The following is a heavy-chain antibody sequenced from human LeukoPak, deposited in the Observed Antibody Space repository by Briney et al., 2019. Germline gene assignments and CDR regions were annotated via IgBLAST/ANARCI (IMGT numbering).Heavy chain of an antibody. CDR3: ARSMVRGALSDY. Sequence: ASVKVSCKASGYTFTGYYMHWVRQAPGQGLEWMGWINPNSGGTNYAQKFQGRVTMTRDTSISTAYMELSRLRSDDTAVYYCARSMVRGALSDYWGQGTLVTVSS. CDR2: INPNSGGT. V-gene: IGHV1-2*02. J-gene: IGHJ4*02. D-gene: IGHD3-10*01. CDR1: GYTFTGYY.